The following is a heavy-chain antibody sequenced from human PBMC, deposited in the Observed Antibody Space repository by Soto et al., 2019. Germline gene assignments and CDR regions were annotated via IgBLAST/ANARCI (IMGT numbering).Heavy chain of an antibody. CDR1: GGSISTYY. J-gene: IGHJ5*02. CDR2: IYYSGST. D-gene: IGHD6-19*01. V-gene: IGHV4-59*08. Sequence: PSETLSLTCTVSGGSISTYYWSWIRQPPGKGLEWIGYIYYSGSTNYNPSLKGRVTISVDTSKNQFSLKLSSVTAADTAVYYCARHYSSQIAWFDPWGQETLVTVSS. CDR3: ARHYSSQIAWFDP.